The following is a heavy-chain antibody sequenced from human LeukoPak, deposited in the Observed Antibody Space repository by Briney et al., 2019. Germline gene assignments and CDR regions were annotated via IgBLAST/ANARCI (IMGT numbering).Heavy chain of an antibody. Sequence: GGSLRLSCAASGFTFSSYGMHWVRQAPGKGLEWVAFIRYDGSNKYYADSVKGRFTISRDNSKNTLYLQMNSLRAEDTAAYYCAKDGCSSTSCYLNWFDPWGQGTLVTVSS. J-gene: IGHJ5*02. V-gene: IGHV3-30*02. CDR2: IRYDGSNK. CDR1: GFTFSSYG. CDR3: AKDGCSSTSCYLNWFDP. D-gene: IGHD2-2*01.